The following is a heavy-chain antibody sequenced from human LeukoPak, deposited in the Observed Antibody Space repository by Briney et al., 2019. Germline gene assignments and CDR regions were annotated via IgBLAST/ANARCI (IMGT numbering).Heavy chain of an antibody. Sequence: ASVKVSCKSSGYTFTGYYMHWLRQAPGQGLEWMGWINPNSGGTNYAQKFQGRVTMTSDTSISTAYMELTRLRSDDTAVYYCARGRSGYYLDYWGQGTLVTVSS. J-gene: IGHJ4*02. D-gene: IGHD3-22*01. CDR1: GYTFTGYY. V-gene: IGHV1-2*02. CDR3: ARGRSGYYLDY. CDR2: INPNSGGT.